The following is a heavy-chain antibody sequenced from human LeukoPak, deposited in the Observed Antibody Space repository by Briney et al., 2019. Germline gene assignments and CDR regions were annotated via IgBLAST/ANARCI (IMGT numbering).Heavy chain of an antibody. CDR1: GYTFTSYG. CDR3: ARERIVGAPFCP. CDR2: IIPIFGTA. J-gene: IGHJ5*02. V-gene: IGHV1-69*13. D-gene: IGHD1-26*01. Sequence: ASVKVSCKASGYTFTSYGISWVRQAPGQGLEWMGGIIPIFGTANYAQKFQGRVTITADESTSTAYMELSSLRSEDTAVYYCARERIVGAPFCPWGQGTLVTVSS.